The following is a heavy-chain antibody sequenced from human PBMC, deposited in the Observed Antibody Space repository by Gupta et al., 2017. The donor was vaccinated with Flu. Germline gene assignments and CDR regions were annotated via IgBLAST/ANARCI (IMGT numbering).Heavy chain of an antibody. CDR3: ASRYDFWSGYADYYGMDG. V-gene: IGHV3-21*01. CDR2: ISSSSNYI. J-gene: IGHJ6*02. CDR1: GIAFTNYI. Sequence: EVQLVESGGGLVKPGGSLRLSCAASGIAFTNYIMNWVRQAPGKGLEWVSSISSSSNYIYYADSVKGRFTISRDNAKNSLFLQMNSLRAEDTAVYYCASRYDFWSGYADYYGMDGWGQGTTVTVS. D-gene: IGHD3-3*01.